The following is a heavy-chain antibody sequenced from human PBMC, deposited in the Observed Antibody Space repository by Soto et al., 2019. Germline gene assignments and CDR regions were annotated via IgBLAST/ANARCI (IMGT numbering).Heavy chain of an antibody. CDR3: ARGSHKLHSYDSSGFYHYVDY. D-gene: IGHD3-22*01. Sequence: ETLSLTCSVYGVSFSDYSWTWIRQPPGKGLEWIGEINDSGSTNYTPSLERRVTISRDTSKNRFSLKLSSVTAADTAVYYCARGSHKLHSYDSSGFYHYVDYWGQGSLVTVYS. V-gene: IGHV4-34*01. CDR1: GVSFSDYS. J-gene: IGHJ4*02. CDR2: INDSGST.